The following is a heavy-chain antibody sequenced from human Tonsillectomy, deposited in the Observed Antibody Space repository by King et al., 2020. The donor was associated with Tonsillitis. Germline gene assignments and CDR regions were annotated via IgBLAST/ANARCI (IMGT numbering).Heavy chain of an antibody. D-gene: IGHD3-10*01. CDR1: GGSISSGFYY. J-gene: IGHJ4*02. CDR2: VYYGGST. V-gene: IGHV4-31*03. CDR3: ARSMVRRVSPFGY. Sequence: VQLQESGPRLVKRSQTLSLTCSVSGGSISSGFYYWSWIRQHPGKGLEWIGYVYYGGSTFYTPPLKSRVTISVATTKNQFSLTLSSVTAADTAVYYCARSMVRRVSPFGYWGQGTLVTVSS.